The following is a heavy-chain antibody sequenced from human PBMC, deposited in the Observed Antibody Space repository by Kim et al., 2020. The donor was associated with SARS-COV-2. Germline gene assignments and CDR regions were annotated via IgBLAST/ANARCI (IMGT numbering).Heavy chain of an antibody. CDR3: ATFDVGGPRPINYDIFTGVGFGVNNDY. Sequence: ASVKVSCKVSGYTLTELSMHWVRQAPGKGLEWMGGFDPEDGETIYAQKFQGRVTMTEDTSTDTAYMELSSLRSEDTAVYYCATFDVGGPRPINYDIFTGVGFGVNNDYWGQGTLVTVSS. D-gene: IGHD3-9*01. CDR1: GYTLTELS. CDR2: FDPEDGET. J-gene: IGHJ4*02. V-gene: IGHV1-24*01.